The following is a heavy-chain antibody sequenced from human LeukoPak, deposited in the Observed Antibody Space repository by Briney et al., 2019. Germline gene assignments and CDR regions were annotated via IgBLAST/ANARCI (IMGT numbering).Heavy chain of an antibody. V-gene: IGHV3-9*01. J-gene: IGHJ4*02. D-gene: IGHD3-16*02. CDR2: ISWNSGSI. Sequence: PGRSLRLSCAASGFTFDDYAMHWVRQAPGKGLEWVSGISWNSGSIGYADSVKGRFTISRDNAKNSLYLQMNSLRAEDTALYYCAKDMVRREKYYDYVWGSYRIDYWGQGTLVTVSS. CDR3: AKDMVRREKYYDYVWGSYRIDY. CDR1: GFTFDDYA.